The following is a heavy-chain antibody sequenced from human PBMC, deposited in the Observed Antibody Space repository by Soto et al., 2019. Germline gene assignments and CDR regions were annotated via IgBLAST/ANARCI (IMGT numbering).Heavy chain of an antibody. CDR3: ARSHIVPRLFMYPYDY. V-gene: IGHV4-59*01. CDR1: GSSMTTYY. Sequence: SETLSLTCSVSGSSMTTYYWHWIRQAPGKGLEWIGFIYNSGRGSTGSNPSLTSRVTFSIETSKNQFSLKLDSVTAADTAVYYCARSHIVPRLFMYPYDYWGQGTLVTVSS. J-gene: IGHJ4*02. D-gene: IGHD5-12*01. CDR2: IYNSGRGST.